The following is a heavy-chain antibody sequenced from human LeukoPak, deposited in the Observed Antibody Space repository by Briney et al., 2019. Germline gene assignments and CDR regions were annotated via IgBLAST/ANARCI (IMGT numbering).Heavy chain of an antibody. CDR2: ISGDGGST. Sequence: GGSLRLSCAASGFTFDDYAMHWGRHAPGQGLEWVSLISGDGGSTYYADSVKGRFTISRDNSKNSLYLQMNSLRTEDTALYYCAKDSGSGSYYYYYGMDVWGQGTTVTVSS. V-gene: IGHV3-43*02. J-gene: IGHJ6*02. CDR1: GFTFDDYA. CDR3: AKDSGSGSYYYYYGMDV. D-gene: IGHD1-26*01.